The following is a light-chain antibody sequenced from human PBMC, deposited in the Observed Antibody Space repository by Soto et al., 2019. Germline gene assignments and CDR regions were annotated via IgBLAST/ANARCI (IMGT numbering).Light chain of an antibody. CDR2: AAS. V-gene: IGKV1-39*01. J-gene: IGKJ1*01. Sequence: DIHMTQSPSSLSASVGDRVTITCRASQSISSYLNWYQQKPGKAPKLPIYAASSLQSGVPSRFSGSGSGTDFTLTISSLQPEDFATYYCQQSYSTPRTFGQGTKVDIK. CDR1: QSISSY. CDR3: QQSYSTPRT.